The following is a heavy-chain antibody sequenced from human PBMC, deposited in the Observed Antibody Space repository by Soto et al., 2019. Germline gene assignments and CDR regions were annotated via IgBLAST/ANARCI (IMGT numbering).Heavy chain of an antibody. D-gene: IGHD2-15*01. CDR2: ISGSGGST. CDR3: AKLGYCSGGSCYRAFDI. CDR1: GFTFSSYA. J-gene: IGHJ3*02. V-gene: IGHV3-23*01. Sequence: EVQLLESGGGLVQPGGSLRLSCAASGFTFSSYAMSWVRQAPGKGLEWVSAISGSGGSTYYADSVKGRFTISRDNSKNTLYLQMNSLRAEYTAVYYCAKLGYCSGGSCYRAFDIWGQGTMVTVSS.